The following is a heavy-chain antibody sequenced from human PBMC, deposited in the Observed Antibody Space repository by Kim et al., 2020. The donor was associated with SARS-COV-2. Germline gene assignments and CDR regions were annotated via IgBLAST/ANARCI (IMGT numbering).Heavy chain of an antibody. CDR3: ARAKQQLVNNWFDP. V-gene: IGHV7-4-1*02. J-gene: IGHJ5*02. CDR2: INTNTGNP. Sequence: ASVKVSCKASGYTFTSYAMNWVRQAPGQGLEWMGWINTNTGNPTYAQGFTGRFVFSLDTSVSTAYLQISSLKAEDTAVYYCARAKQQLVNNWFDPWGQGTLVTVSS. D-gene: IGHD6-13*01. CDR1: GYTFTSYA.